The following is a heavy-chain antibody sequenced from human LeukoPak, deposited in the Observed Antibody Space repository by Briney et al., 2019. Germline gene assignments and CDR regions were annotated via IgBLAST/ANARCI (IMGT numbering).Heavy chain of an antibody. CDR1: GSTFSSYA. D-gene: IGHD6-19*01. Sequence: GGSLRLSCAASGSTFSSYAMSWVRQAPGKGLEWVSAISGSGGSTYYADSVKGRFTISRDNSKNTLYLQMNSLRAEDTAVYYCANREGSGWLFDYWGQGTPVTVSS. V-gene: IGHV3-23*01. CDR2: ISGSGGST. CDR3: ANREGSGWLFDY. J-gene: IGHJ4*02.